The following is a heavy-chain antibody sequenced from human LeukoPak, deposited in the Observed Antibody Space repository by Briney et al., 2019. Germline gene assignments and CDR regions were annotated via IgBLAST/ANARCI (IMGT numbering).Heavy chain of an antibody. V-gene: IGHV3-23*01. J-gene: IGHJ3*02. CDR3: AKGVYYDYVWGSLGAFDI. Sequence: LPGGPLRFSCAASGFTFSSYAMSWVRQAPGKRQKWVSAISGSGGSTYYADSVKGRFTISRDNSKNTLYLQMNSLRAEDTAVYYCAKGVYYDYVWGSLGAFDIWGQGTMVTVSS. CDR2: ISGSGGST. CDR1: GFTFSSYA. D-gene: IGHD3-16*01.